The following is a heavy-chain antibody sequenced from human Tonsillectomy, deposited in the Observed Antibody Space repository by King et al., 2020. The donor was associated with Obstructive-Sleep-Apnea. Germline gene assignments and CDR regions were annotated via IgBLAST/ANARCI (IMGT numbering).Heavy chain of an antibody. CDR3: ARLPFTAGNWFDP. CDR2: IYYSGST. D-gene: IGHD2/OR15-2a*01. Sequence: VQLQESGPGLVKPSETLSLTCTVSGGSISSYYWSWIRQPPGKGLEWIGYIYYSGSTNYNPSLKSRVTISVDTSKNQFSLKLSSVTAADTAVYYCARLPFTAGNWFDPWGQGTLVTVSS. J-gene: IGHJ5*02. CDR1: GGSISSYY. V-gene: IGHV4-59*08.